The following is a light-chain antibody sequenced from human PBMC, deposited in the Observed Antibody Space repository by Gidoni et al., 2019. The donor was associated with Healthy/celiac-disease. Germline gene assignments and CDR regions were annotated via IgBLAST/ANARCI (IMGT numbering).Light chain of an antibody. CDR2: GAS. V-gene: IGKV3-20*01. J-gene: IGKJ4*01. Sequence: EIVLTQSPGTLSLSPGERATLPCRASQRVSSSYLAWSQQKPGQAPRLLIYGASSRATGIPDRFSGRGSGTDFTLTISRLEPEDFAVYYCQQYGSSPRVTFGGGTKVEIK. CDR1: QRVSSSY. CDR3: QQYGSSPRVT.